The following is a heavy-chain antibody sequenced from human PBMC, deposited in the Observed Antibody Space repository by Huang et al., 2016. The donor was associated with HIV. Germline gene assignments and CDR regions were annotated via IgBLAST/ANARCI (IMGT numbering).Heavy chain of an antibody. Sequence: QILLIESGGGVVQPGRSLRLSCAASGFTFSSYGMHWVRHAPGKGVDWVAVIAYDEDNKYYADSVRGRFTISRDNSKNTLYLQMNSLRIEDTAVYYCARGPIRFLAWLLNFDYWGQGALVTVSS. V-gene: IGHV3-30*03. J-gene: IGHJ4*02. D-gene: IGHD3-3*01. CDR2: IAYDEDNK. CDR3: ARGPIRFLAWLLNFDY. CDR1: GFTFSSYG.